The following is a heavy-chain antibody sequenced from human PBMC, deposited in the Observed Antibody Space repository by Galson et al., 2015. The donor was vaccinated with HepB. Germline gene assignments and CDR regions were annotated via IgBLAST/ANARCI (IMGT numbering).Heavy chain of an antibody. CDR3: AKCIVATIFVFDY. J-gene: IGHJ4*02. V-gene: IGHV3-30*18. D-gene: IGHD5-12*01. CDR2: ISYDGSNK. Sequence: SLRLSCAASGFTFSSYGMHWVRQAPGKGLEWVAVISYDGSNKYYADSVKGRFTISRDNSKNTLYLQMNSLRAEDTAVYYCAKCIVATIFVFDYWGQGTLVTVSS. CDR1: GFTFSSYG.